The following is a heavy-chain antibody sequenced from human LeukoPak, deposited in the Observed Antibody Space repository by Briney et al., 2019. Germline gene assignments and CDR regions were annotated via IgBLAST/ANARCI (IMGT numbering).Heavy chain of an antibody. CDR3: TRVDYSNYKAFDY. CDR1: GFTFGDYA. CDR2: IRSKAYGGTT. D-gene: IGHD4-11*01. V-gene: IGHV3-49*04. Sequence: PGGSLRLSCTASGFTFGDYAMSWVRQAPGKGLEWVGFIRSKAYGGTTEYAAFVKGRFTISRDDSKSIAYLQMNSLKTEDTAVYYCTRVDYSNYKAFDYWGQGTLVTVSS. J-gene: IGHJ4*02.